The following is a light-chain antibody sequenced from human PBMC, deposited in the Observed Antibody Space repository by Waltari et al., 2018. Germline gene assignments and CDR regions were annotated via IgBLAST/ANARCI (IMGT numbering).Light chain of an antibody. Sequence: EIRLTHSASSLSAAAGDRVTITCRASQNINNFLNWYQHRPGKAPNHLIYAASTLHTGVPWRFSGSGSGRDFTLTMSSLQPEDSATYYCPQSYTSVSLTLGGGTRVQIK. J-gene: IGKJ4*01. V-gene: IGKV1-39*01. CDR3: PQSYTSVSLT. CDR2: AAS. CDR1: QNINNF.